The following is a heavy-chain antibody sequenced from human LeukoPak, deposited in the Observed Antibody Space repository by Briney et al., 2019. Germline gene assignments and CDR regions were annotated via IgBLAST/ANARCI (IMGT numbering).Heavy chain of an antibody. Sequence: GESLQISCKGSGYSFTSYWIGWVRQMPGKGLEWMGIIYPGDSDTRYSPSFQGQVTISADKSISTAYLQWSSLKASDTAMYYCARHPPGGPYYYHGMDVWGQGTTVTVSS. CDR2: IYPGDSDT. CDR3: ARHPPGGPYYYHGMDV. CDR1: GYSFTSYW. J-gene: IGHJ6*02. V-gene: IGHV5-51*01. D-gene: IGHD2-15*01.